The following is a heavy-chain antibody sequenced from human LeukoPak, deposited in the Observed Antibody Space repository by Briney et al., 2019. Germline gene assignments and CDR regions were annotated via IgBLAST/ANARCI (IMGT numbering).Heavy chain of an antibody. CDR1: GYTFTGYY. Sequence: ASVKVSCKASGYTFTGYYMHWMRQSPGQGLEWMGWINLSTGGTNYAQKFQGRVTMTRDTSIGTAYMELRRLRYDDTAVYYCASWAGGDEPVASFDYWGQGTLVTVSS. CDR2: INLSTGGT. J-gene: IGHJ4*02. V-gene: IGHV1-2*02. D-gene: IGHD3-10*01. CDR3: ASWAGGDEPVASFDY.